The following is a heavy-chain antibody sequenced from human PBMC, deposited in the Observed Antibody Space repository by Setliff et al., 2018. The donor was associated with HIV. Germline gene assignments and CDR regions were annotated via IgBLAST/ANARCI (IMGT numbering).Heavy chain of an antibody. V-gene: IGHV5-51*01. D-gene: IGHD3-16*01. Sequence: GESLKISCKGSGYSFTSYWIGWVRQMPGKGLEWMGIIYPGDSDTKYSPSFHGQVTIPADESTRTAYLQWSSLRASDAAIYYCSRHGGEDNANPKGPFDSWGQGTQVTVSS. J-gene: IGHJ4*02. CDR3: SRHGGEDNANPKGPFDS. CDR1: GYSFTSYW. CDR2: IYPGDSDT.